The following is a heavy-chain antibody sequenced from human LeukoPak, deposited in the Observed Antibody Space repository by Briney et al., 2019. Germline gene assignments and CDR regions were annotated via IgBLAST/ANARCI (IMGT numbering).Heavy chain of an antibody. V-gene: IGHV1-46*02. CDR3: ARGLRDYFDY. Sequence: ASVTVSCKASVYTFNSYYMHWVRQAPGQGLEWMGIINPSGGSTSYAQKFQGRVTTTRDTSTSTVYMELSSLRSEDTAVYYCARGLRDYFDYWGQGTLVTVSS. CDR2: INPSGGST. CDR1: VYTFNSYY. D-gene: IGHD3-10*01. J-gene: IGHJ4*02.